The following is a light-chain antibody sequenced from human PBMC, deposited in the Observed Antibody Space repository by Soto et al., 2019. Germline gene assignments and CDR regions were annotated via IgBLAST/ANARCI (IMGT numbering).Light chain of an antibody. Sequence: DIQMTQSPSSLSASVGDRVTITCRASQSISSYLNWYQQKPGKAPKLLIYAASSLQSGVPSRFSGSGSGTDFTLTICSLQPEDFATYYCQQSYSTPVTFGQGTKVDIK. J-gene: IGKJ1*01. CDR1: QSISSY. V-gene: IGKV1-39*01. CDR3: QQSYSTPVT. CDR2: AAS.